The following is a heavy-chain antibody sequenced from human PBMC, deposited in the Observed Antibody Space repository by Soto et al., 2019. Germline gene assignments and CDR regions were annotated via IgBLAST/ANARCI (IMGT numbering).Heavy chain of an antibody. CDR1: GFTFSSYS. J-gene: IGHJ4*02. CDR3: ARGGEYSGYDRFDY. Sequence: EVQLVEAGGGLVKPGGSLRLSCAASGFTFSSYSMNWVRQAPGKGLEWVSSISSSSSYIYYADSVKGRFTISRDNAKNSLYLQMNSRRAEDTAVYYCARGGEYSGYDRFDYWGQGTLVTVSS. CDR2: ISSSSSYI. V-gene: IGHV3-21*01. D-gene: IGHD5-12*01.